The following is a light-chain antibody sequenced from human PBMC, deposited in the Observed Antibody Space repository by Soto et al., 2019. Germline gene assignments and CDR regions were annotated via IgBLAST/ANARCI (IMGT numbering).Light chain of an antibody. Sequence: DIVMTQSPDSLAVSLGERATINCKSSQSVLHSSNNKDFLAWYQQKPGQPPKLLIYWASTRDSGVPDRFSGSGSETDFTLTSSSLQAEDVAVYYCHHYYSTPQTFGQGTKVEIK. CDR2: WAS. V-gene: IGKV4-1*01. CDR3: HHYYSTPQT. J-gene: IGKJ1*01. CDR1: QSVLHSSNNKDF.